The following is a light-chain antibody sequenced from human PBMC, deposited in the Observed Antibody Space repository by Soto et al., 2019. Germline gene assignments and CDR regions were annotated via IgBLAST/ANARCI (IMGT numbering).Light chain of an antibody. V-gene: IGKV3-15*01. CDR1: QSVSSN. CDR2: GAY. CDR3: QKYNNWPRLT. J-gene: IGKJ4*01. Sequence: DIVMTQSPATLSVSPGERATLSCRASQSVSSNLAWYQQKPGQAPRLLIYGAYTRATGIPARFSGSGSGTELTLTISSLQSEDFAVYYCQKYNNWPRLTFGGGTKVDIX.